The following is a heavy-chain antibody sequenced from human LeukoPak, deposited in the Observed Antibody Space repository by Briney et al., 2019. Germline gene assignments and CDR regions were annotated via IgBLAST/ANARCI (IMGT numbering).Heavy chain of an antibody. CDR3: AREYCSGGSCYSLYRFGIRSFDY. CDR2: IYYSGST. D-gene: IGHD2-15*01. CDR1: GFSISTGYS. Sequence: SETLSLTCSVSGFSISTGYSWGWIRQPPGKGLEWIGSIYYSGSTYYNPSLKSRVTISVDTSKNQFSLKLSSVTAADTAVYYCAREYCSGGSCYSLYRFGIRSFDYWGQGTLVTVSS. V-gene: IGHV4-38-2*02. J-gene: IGHJ4*02.